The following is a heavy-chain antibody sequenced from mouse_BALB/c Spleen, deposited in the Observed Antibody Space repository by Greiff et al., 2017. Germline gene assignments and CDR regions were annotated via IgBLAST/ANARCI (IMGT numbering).Heavy chain of an antibody. Sequence: DVMLVESGGDLVKPGGSLKLSCAASGFTFSSYGMSWVRQTPDKRLEWVATISSGGSYTYYPDSVKGRFTISRDNAKNTLYLQMSSLKSEDTAMYYCARHNSSGLRPYYYAMDYWGQGTSVTVSS. V-gene: IGHV5-6*02. CDR1: GFTFSSYG. D-gene: IGHD3-1*01. CDR3: ARHNSSGLRPYYYAMDY. CDR2: ISSGGSYT. J-gene: IGHJ4*01.